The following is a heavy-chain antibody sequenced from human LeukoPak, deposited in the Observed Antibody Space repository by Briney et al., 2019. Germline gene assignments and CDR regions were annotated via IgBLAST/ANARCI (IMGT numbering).Heavy chain of an antibody. V-gene: IGHV3-74*01. CDR2: ISSDGSST. CDR3: ARRKESGGSYFFDY. J-gene: IGHJ4*02. D-gene: IGHD1-26*01. Sequence: GGSLRLSCAASGFTFSNYWMHWVRQAPGKGLVWVSLISSDGSSTIYADSVKGRSTISRDNAENTLYLQMNSLRADDTAVYYCARRKESGGSYFFDYWGQGTLVTVSS. CDR1: GFTFSNYW.